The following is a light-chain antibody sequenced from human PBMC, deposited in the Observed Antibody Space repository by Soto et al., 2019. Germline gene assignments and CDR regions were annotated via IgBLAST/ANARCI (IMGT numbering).Light chain of an antibody. CDR1: SSDVGGYDY. CDR2: EVT. J-gene: IGLJ2*01. V-gene: IGLV2-14*01. Sequence: QSALTQPPSASGSPGQSVTISCTGTSSDVGGYDYVSWYQQHPGKAPKLMIYEVTNRPSGLSYRFSASKSGNTASLTISGLQAEDEADYYCCSYTSSSTLVFGGGTKVTVL. CDR3: CSYTSSSTLV.